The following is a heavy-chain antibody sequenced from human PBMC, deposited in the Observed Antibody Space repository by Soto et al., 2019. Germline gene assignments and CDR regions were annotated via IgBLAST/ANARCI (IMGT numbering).Heavy chain of an antibody. CDR3: ARGGTIAAAGTSSGVTPPGYYFDY. J-gene: IGHJ4*02. CDR1: GGSFSGYY. V-gene: IGHV4-34*01. CDR2: INHSGST. Sequence: PSETLSLTCAVYGGSFSGYYWSWIRQPPGKGLEWIGEINHSGSTNYNPSLKSRVTISVDTSKNQFSLKLSSVTAADTAVYYCARGGTIAAAGTSSGVTPPGYYFDYWGQGTLVTVSS. D-gene: IGHD6-13*01.